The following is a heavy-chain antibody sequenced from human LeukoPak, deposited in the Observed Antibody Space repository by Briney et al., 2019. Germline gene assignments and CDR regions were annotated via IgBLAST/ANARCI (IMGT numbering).Heavy chain of an antibody. V-gene: IGHV4-34*01. CDR1: GGSFSGYY. CDR2: INHSGST. J-gene: IGHJ6*03. CDR3: ARGQLPRGYYYMDV. Sequence: PSETLSLTRAVYGGSFSGYYWSWIRQPPGKGLEWIGEINHSGSTNYNPSLKSRVTISVDTSKNQFSLKLSSVTAADTAVYYCARGQLPRGYYYMDVWGKGTTVTVSS. D-gene: IGHD2-2*01.